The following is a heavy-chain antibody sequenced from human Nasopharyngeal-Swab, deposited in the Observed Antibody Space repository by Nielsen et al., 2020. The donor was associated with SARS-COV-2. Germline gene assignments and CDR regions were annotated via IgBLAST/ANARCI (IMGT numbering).Heavy chain of an antibody. CDR3: TRRADYYDSSGYYLSKGGPFDN. V-gene: IGHV3-30-3*01. J-gene: IGHJ4*02. CDR2: ISYDGSNK. D-gene: IGHD3-22*01. Sequence: VRQAPGKGLEWVAVISYDGSNKYYADSVKGRFTISRDNSKNTLYLQMNSLKTEDTAVYYCTRRADYYDSSGYYLSKGGPFDNWGQGTLVTVSS.